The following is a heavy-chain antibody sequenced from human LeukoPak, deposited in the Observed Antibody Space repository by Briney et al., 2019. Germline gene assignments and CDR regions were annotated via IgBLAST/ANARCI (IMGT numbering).Heavy chain of an antibody. CDR1: GGSIGSYY. Sequence: SETLSLTCTVSGGSIGSYYWSWIRQPPGKGLEWIGYIYYSGSTNYNPSLKSRVTISVDTSKNQFSLKLSSVTAADTAVYYCARFINDIDNWFDPWGQGTLVTVSS. V-gene: IGHV4-59*01. CDR3: ARFINDIDNWFDP. D-gene: IGHD3-9*01. CDR2: IYYSGST. J-gene: IGHJ5*02.